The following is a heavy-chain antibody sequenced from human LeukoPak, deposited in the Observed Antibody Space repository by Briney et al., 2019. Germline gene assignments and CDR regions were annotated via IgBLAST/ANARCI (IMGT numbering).Heavy chain of an antibody. CDR2: IYYSGST. V-gene: IGHV4-59*01. CDR1: GGSISSYY. D-gene: IGHD1-26*01. J-gene: IGHJ3*02. CDR3: ARGKWDLESGEAFDI. Sequence: SETLSLTCTVSGGSISSYYWSWIRQPPGKGLDYIGYIYYSGSTNYNPSLKSRVTISVDTSKNQFSLKLSSVTAADTAVYYCARGKWDLESGEAFDIWGQGTMVTVSS.